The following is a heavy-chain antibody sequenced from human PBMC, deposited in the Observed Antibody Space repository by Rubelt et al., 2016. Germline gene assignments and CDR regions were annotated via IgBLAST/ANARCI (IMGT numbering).Heavy chain of an antibody. CDR1: GFTFSSYA. D-gene: IGHD5-24*01. J-gene: IGHJ4*02. CDR3: AREEMATITK. CDR2: IGESGVRA. V-gene: IGHV3-23*01. Sequence: GKPGGSLRLSCLASGFTFSSYAMSWVRQAPGKGLEWVSSIGESGVRADYADSVKGRFTISRDHSRSALYLQMNSLCAEDTAVYYCAREEMATITKWGQGTLVTVSS.